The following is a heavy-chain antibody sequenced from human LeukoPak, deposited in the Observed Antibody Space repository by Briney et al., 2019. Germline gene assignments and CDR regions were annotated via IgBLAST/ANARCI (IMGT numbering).Heavy chain of an antibody. Sequence: GGSLRLSCAASGMPFATYAMSWVRQAPGKGLEWVSLISGSDGSSTYHADSVKGRFTISRDNSKNTLYLQMNSLRAEDTAVYYCAKHTNYYYYYMDVWGKGTTVTVSS. CDR3: AKHTNYYYYYMDV. V-gene: IGHV3-23*01. CDR2: ISGSDGSST. CDR1: GMPFATYA. J-gene: IGHJ6*03.